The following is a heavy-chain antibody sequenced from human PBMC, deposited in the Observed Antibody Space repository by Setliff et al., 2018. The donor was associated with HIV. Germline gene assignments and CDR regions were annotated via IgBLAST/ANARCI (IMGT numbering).Heavy chain of an antibody. CDR1: GVSISSQY. D-gene: IGHD4-4*01. V-gene: IGHV4-59*11. J-gene: IGHJ4*02. Sequence: KPSETLSLTCAVYGVSISSQYWSWIRQPPGKGLEWIGFIYYNVNNNYNPSLKSRVSISVDTSKNQFSLRLSSVTAADTAVYYCTRGGSMTTLTTWGQGTLVTVSS. CDR3: TRGGSMTTLTT. CDR2: IYYNVNN.